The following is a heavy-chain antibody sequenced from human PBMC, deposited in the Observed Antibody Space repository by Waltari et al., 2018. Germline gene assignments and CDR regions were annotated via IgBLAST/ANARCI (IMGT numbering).Heavy chain of an antibody. CDR1: GGTFSSYA. CDR3: ARDRAVVVTANPYNYYGMDV. CDR2: IIPIFGTA. V-gene: IGHV1-69*12. D-gene: IGHD2-21*02. Sequence: QVQLVQSGAEVKKPGSSVKVSCKASGGTFSSYAISWVRQAPGTGLEWMGGIIPIFGTANYAQKFQGRVTITADESTSTAYMELSSLRSEDTAVYYCARDRAVVVTANPYNYYGMDVWGQGTTVTVSS. J-gene: IGHJ6*02.